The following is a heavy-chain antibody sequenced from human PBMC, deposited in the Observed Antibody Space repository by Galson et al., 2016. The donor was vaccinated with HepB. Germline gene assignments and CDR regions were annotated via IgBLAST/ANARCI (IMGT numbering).Heavy chain of an antibody. Sequence: LSLTCTVSGGSISSSSYYWGWIRQPPGKGLEWIAYIYYSGSTNQNPSLKSRVTISVDTSKNQFSLQLRSVTAADTAVYYCARDRGSAAGFDYWGQGTLVTVSS. D-gene: IGHD6-13*01. V-gene: IGHV4-61*01. CDR1: GGSISSSSYY. CDR2: IYYSGST. J-gene: IGHJ4*02. CDR3: ARDRGSAAGFDY.